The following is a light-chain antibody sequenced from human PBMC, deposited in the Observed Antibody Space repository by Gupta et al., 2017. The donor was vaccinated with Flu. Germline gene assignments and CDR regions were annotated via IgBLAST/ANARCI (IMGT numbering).Light chain of an antibody. CDR1: QSISSSY. CDR2: GAS. CDR3: QQYDSSLGFT. V-gene: IGKV3-20*01. J-gene: IGKJ2*01. Sequence: ESVLTLSPGTLSLSPGESATLSCRAGQSISSSYLTWYQQKPGQAPRFLIYGASSRATGIPDRFSGSGSGTDFTLTISRLEPEDFAVYYCQQYDSSLGFTFGQGTKLEIK.